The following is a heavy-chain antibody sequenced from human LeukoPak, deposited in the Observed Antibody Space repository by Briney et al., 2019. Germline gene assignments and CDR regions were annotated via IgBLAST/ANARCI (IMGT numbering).Heavy chain of an antibody. CDR1: GGSISTHY. J-gene: IGHJ4*02. CDR2: IHFSGST. CDR3: ARQSGYYPYRAFDS. Sequence: PSETLSLTCSVSGGSISTHYWGWMRQPPGKGLEWIGYIHFSGSTTYNPSLKSRVSMSIDTSKTQFSLKLTSVTAADTAVYFCARQSGYYPYRAFDSWGQGTLVTVSS. V-gene: IGHV4-59*08. D-gene: IGHD3-22*01.